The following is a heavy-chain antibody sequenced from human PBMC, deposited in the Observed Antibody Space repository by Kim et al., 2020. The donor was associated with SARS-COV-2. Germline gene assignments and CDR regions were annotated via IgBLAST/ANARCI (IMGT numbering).Heavy chain of an antibody. J-gene: IGHJ4*02. CDR1: GYNFTGYY. CDR2: INPNSGGT. V-gene: IGHV1-2*06. CDR3: ERWGAAGRREGFDY. Sequence: ASVKVSCKASGYNFTGYYMHWVRQAPGQELEWMGRINPNSGGTNYAQKFQGRATMTRDTSISTAYMQLSRLRSDDTAVYYCERWGAAGRREGFDYWGQGTLVTVSS. D-gene: IGHD6-13*01.